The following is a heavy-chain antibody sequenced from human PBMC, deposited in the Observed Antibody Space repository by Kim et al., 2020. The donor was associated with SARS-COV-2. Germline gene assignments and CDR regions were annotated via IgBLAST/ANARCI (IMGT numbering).Heavy chain of an antibody. CDR2: ISSNGGST. V-gene: IGHV3-64D*09. CDR1: GFTFSSYA. Sequence: GGSLRLSCAASGFTFSSYAMHWVRQAQGKGLEYVSVISSNGGSTYYADSVKGRFTISRDNSKNTLYLQMSSLRAEDTAVYYCVKSPYSSSWSSALDIWGQGTMVTVSS. J-gene: IGHJ3*02. D-gene: IGHD6-13*01. CDR3: VKSPYSSSWSSALDI.